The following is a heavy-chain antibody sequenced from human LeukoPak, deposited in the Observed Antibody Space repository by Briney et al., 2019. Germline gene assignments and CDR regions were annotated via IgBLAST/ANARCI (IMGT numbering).Heavy chain of an antibody. Sequence: GGSLRLSCAASGFTFGNSWVHWVRQAPGKGLVWVSLINADGSTATYADSVKGRFTISRDNARNTLSLQMNSLTIEDTAVYYCGRRGSYPDYWGQGTLVTVSS. D-gene: IGHD1-26*01. CDR1: GFTFGNSW. V-gene: IGHV3-74*01. J-gene: IGHJ4*02. CDR3: GRRGSYPDY. CDR2: INADGSTA.